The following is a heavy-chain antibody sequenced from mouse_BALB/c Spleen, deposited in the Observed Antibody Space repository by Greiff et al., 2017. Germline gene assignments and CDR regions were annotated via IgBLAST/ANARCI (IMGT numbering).Heavy chain of an antibody. V-gene: IGHV6-6*02. CDR2: IRLKSNNYAT. Sequence: EVQLQESGGGLVQPGGSMKLSCVASGFSFSDYWMNWVRQSPEKGLEWVAEIRLKSNNYATHYAESVKGRFTISRDDSKSSVYLQMNNLRAEDTGIYYCITTVVARSLCDYWGQGTTLTVSS. D-gene: IGHD1-1*01. CDR1: GFSFSDYW. CDR3: ITTVVARSLCDY. J-gene: IGHJ2*01.